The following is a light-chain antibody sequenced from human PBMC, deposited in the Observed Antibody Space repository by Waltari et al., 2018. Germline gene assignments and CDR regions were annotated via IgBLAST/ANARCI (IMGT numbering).Light chain of an antibody. Sequence: DIQMTQSPSSVSASVGDRVTIACRASQGISTWLALYQQKPGKAPNLLIYSASTLQTGVPSRFSGSGSGTDFTLTISSLQPEDFATYYCQQASSFSITFGQGTRLEIK. CDR3: QQASSFSIT. J-gene: IGKJ5*01. V-gene: IGKV1-12*01. CDR2: SAS. CDR1: QGISTW.